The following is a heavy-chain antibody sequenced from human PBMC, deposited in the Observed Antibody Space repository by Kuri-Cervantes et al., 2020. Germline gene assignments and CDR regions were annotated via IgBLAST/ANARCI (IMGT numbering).Heavy chain of an antibody. CDR1: GGTFKDYA. Sequence: ASVKVSCKASGGTFKDYAINWVRQAPGQGLEWMGGLIPNSGGTNYAQKFQGWVTMTRDTSISTAYMELSRLRSDDTAVYYCAREKGYCSSTSCYGGDFDYWGQGTLVTVSS. D-gene: IGHD2-2*01. CDR2: LIPNSGGT. J-gene: IGHJ4*02. V-gene: IGHV1-2*04. CDR3: AREKGYCSSTSCYGGDFDY.